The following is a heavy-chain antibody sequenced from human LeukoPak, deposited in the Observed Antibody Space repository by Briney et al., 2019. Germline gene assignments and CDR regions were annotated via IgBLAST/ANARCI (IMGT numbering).Heavy chain of an antibody. Sequence: GGSLRLSCAASGFTFSSYAMSWVRQAPGKGLEWVSTISGSGAYTYYADSVKGRFTIPRDNSKNTLYLQMNSLRAEDTAVYYCAKYFASGSYYKLPHWGQGTLVTVSS. CDR3: AKYFASGSYYKLPH. CDR1: GFTFSSYA. D-gene: IGHD3-10*01. V-gene: IGHV3-23*01. CDR2: ISGSGAYT. J-gene: IGHJ1*01.